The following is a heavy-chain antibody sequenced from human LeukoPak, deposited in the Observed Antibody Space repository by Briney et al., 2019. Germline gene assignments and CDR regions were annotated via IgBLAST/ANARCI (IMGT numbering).Heavy chain of an antibody. J-gene: IGHJ4*02. D-gene: IGHD6-13*01. V-gene: IGHV3-9*01. CDR1: GFTFDDYA. CDR3: AKATLSYSSPAAAFDY. CDR2: ISWNSGSI. Sequence: GGSLRLSCAASGFTFDDYAMHWVRQAPGKGLEWVSGISWNSGSIGHADSVKGRFTISRDNAKNSLYLQMNSLRAEDTALYYCAKATLSYSSPAAAFDYWGQGTLVTVSS.